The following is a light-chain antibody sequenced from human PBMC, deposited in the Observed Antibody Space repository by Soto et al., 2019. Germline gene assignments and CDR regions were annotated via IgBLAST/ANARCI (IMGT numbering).Light chain of an antibody. CDR3: QQYDNLPIT. V-gene: IGKV1-33*01. CDR1: QDISNY. Sequence: DIQMTQSPSSLSASVGDRGTITCQASQDISNYLNWYQQKPGKAPKLLIYDASNLETGVPSRFSGSGSGTDFTSTISSLQPEDIATYYCQQYDNLPITFGQGTRREI. J-gene: IGKJ5*01. CDR2: DAS.